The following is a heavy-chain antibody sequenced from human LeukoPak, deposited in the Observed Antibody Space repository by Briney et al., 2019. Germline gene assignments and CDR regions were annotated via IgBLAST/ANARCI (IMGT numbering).Heavy chain of an antibody. V-gene: IGHV3-30*18. Sequence: GGSLRLSCEASGFIFSSYAMAWVRQAPGKGLEWVAVTSHDGSNTYYADSVKGRFTISRDNSKNTVYLQMNSLRAEDAAVYYCAKVVVPPALDYWGRGILVTVSS. CDR3: AKVVVPPALDY. CDR2: TSHDGSNT. J-gene: IGHJ4*02. D-gene: IGHD2-2*01. CDR1: GFIFSSYA.